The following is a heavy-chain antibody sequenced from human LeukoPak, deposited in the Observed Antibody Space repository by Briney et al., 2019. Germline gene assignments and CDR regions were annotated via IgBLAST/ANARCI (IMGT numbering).Heavy chain of an antibody. CDR1: GYSISSGYY. D-gene: IGHD3-10*01. J-gene: IGHJ6*03. V-gene: IGHV4-61*01. CDR2: IYYSGST. Sequence: SETLSLTCTVSGYSISSGYYWGWIRQPPGKGLEWIGYIYYSGSTNYNPSLKSRVTISVDTSKNQFSLKLSSVTAADTAVYYCARTLWFGEFTGYYMDVWGKGTTVTVSS. CDR3: ARTLWFGEFTGYYMDV.